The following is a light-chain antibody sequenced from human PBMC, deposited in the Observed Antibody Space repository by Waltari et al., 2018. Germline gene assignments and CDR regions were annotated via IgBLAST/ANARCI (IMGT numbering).Light chain of an antibody. Sequence: EIVLTQSPATLSLSPGERATLSCRASPSVRSYFAWYQQKPGQAPRLLIYDASNRATGIPARFSGSGSGTDFTLTISSLEPEDFAVYYCQQRSNWPLTFGGGTQVEIK. CDR1: PSVRSY. J-gene: IGKJ4*01. CDR3: QQRSNWPLT. V-gene: IGKV3-11*01. CDR2: DAS.